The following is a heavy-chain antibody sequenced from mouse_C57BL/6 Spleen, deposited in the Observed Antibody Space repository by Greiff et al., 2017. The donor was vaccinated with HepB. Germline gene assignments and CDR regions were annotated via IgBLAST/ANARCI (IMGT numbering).Heavy chain of an antibody. Sequence: QVQLKHPGAELVKPGASVKLSCKASGYTFTSYWMHWVKQRPGRGLEWIGRIDPNSGGTKYNEKFKSKATLTVDKPSSTAYMQLSSLTSEDSAVYYCARYGANWDRAYYFDYWGQGTTLTVSS. CDR2: IDPNSGGT. V-gene: IGHV1-72*01. CDR3: ARYGANWDRAYYFDY. D-gene: IGHD4-1*01. CDR1: GYTFTSYW. J-gene: IGHJ2*01.